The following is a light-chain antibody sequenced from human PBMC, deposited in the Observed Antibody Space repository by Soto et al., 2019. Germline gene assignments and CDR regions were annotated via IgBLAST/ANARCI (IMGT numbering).Light chain of an antibody. J-gene: IGKJ4*01. Sequence: DIQMTQSPSSVSASVGDRVTITCRTSQGISSWLAWYQQKPGKAPRLLIYAASSLQSVGPSRFSGSESGTDFTLTISSLPPEDFATYNFQPATSFQLTLSEGTKVEIK. CDR3: QPATSFQLT. V-gene: IGKV1-12*01. CDR1: QGISSW. CDR2: AAS.